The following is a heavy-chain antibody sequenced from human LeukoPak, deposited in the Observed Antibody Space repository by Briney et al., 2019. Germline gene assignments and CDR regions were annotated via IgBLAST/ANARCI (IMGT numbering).Heavy chain of an antibody. CDR3: ARGWVGLRFLEWLLDY. J-gene: IGHJ4*02. CDR1: GGTFSSYA. V-gene: IGHV1-69*05. Sequence: ASVKVSCKASGGTFSSYAISWVRQAPGQGLEWMGGIIPIFGTANYAQKFQGRVTITTDESTSTAYMELSSLRSEDTAVYYCARGWVGLRFLEWLLDYWGQGTLVTVSS. CDR2: IIPIFGTA. D-gene: IGHD3-3*01.